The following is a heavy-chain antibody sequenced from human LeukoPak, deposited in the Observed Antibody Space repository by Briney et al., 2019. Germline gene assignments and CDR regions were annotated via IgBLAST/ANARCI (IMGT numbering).Heavy chain of an antibody. J-gene: IGHJ4*02. CDR2: IYSSGST. V-gene: IGHV4-59*01. CDR1: GGXISSLY. CDR3: AREGTAGWAF. Sequence: SETLSLTCTVSGGXISSLYCSWIRQPPGKGLEWIGYIYSSGSTKYNPSLKSRVTMSVDTSKNQFSLKLSSVTAADTAVYFCAREGTAGWAFWGPGTLVTVSS. D-gene: IGHD6-19*01.